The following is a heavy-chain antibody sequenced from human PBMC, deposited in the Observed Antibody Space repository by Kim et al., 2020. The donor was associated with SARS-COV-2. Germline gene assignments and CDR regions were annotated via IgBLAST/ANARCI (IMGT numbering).Heavy chain of an antibody. J-gene: IGHJ2*01. CDR3: ARHLHVTTVPFYWYFDL. CDR2: IFGSGYGT. V-gene: IGHV3-23*01. Sequence: GGSLRLSCAASGFTFGHSAMSWVRQAPGKGLEWVSGIFGSGYGTYYADSVKGRFTISRDNFQNTLYLQMDDLRAEDTAVYYCARHLHVTTVPFYWYFDLWGRGTLVPVSS. CDR1: GFTFGHSA.